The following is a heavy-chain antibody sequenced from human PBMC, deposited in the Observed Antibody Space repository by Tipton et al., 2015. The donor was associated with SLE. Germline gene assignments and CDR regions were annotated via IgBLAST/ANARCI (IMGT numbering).Heavy chain of an antibody. D-gene: IGHD1-1*01. CDR2: IYYSGST. Sequence: ALTCTVSGGSISSYYWSWIRQPPGKGLEWIGYIYYSGSTNYNPTLKSRVTISVDTSKNQFSLKLSSVTAADTAVYYCAGGQLERRRFDYWGQGTLVTVSS. CDR1: GGSISSYY. J-gene: IGHJ4*02. V-gene: IGHV4-59*01. CDR3: AGGQLERRRFDY.